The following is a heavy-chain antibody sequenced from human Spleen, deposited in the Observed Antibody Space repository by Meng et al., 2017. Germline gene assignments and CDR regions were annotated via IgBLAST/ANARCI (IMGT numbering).Heavy chain of an antibody. CDR2: INHSGST. Sequence: QVQLQQGGAGLLEPSETLSLTCVVSVGAFSDYYWSWIRQPPGKGLEWIGEINHSGSTNYNPSLESRATISVDTSQNNLSLKLSSVTAADSAVYYCARGPTTMAHDFDYWGQGTLVTVSS. CDR3: ARGPTTMAHDFDY. CDR1: VGAFSDYY. V-gene: IGHV4-34*01. D-gene: IGHD4-11*01. J-gene: IGHJ4*02.